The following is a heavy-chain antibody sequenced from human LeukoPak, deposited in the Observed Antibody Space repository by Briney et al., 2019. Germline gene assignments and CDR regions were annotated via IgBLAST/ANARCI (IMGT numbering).Heavy chain of an antibody. CDR1: GFTFSSYG. CDR3: AKDLRGYCSSTSCLPYMDV. V-gene: IGHV3-30*02. Sequence: PGGSLRLSCAASGFTFSSYGMHWVRQAPGKGLEWVAVIWYGGSNKYYADSVKGRFTISRDNSKNTLYLQMNSLRAEDTAVYYCAKDLRGYCSSTSCLPYMDVWGKGTTVTVSS. D-gene: IGHD2-2*01. J-gene: IGHJ6*03. CDR2: IWYGGSNK.